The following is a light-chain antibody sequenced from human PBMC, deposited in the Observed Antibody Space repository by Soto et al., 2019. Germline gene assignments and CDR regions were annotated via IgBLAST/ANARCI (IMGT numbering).Light chain of an antibody. V-gene: IGKV3-15*01. Sequence: EIVMTQSPATLSVSPGERATLSCRSSQSISSSVAWYQQKPGQAPRLLIYCASTRVKDVPYRFSGSGSGNEFTVNNSSLQSEDFAVYYCQQSINRPPPMTFVPGTRLEI. CDR2: CAS. CDR1: QSISSS. CDR3: QQSINRPPPMT. J-gene: IGKJ5*01.